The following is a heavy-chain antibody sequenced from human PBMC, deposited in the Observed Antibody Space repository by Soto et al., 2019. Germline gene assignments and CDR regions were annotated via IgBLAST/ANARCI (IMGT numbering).Heavy chain of an antibody. Sequence: GASVKVSCKASGFTFTSSAVRWVRQARGQRLEWIGWIVVGSGNTNYAQKFQERVTITRDMSTSTAYMELSSLRSEDTAVYYCAADGATIYYYYGMDVWGQGTTVTVSS. CDR2: IVVGSGNT. CDR3: AADGATIYYYYGMDV. D-gene: IGHD5-12*01. V-gene: IGHV1-58*01. J-gene: IGHJ6*02. CDR1: GFTFTSSA.